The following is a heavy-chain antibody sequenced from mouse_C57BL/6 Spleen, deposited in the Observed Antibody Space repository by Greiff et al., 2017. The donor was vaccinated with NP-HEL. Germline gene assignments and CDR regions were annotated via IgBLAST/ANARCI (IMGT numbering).Heavy chain of an antibody. J-gene: IGHJ3*01. Sequence: VQLQQSGPELVKPGASVKISCKASGYAFSSSWMNWVKQRPGKGLEWIGRIYPGDGDTNYNGKFKGKATLTADKSSSTAYMQLSSLTSEDSAVYFCARGIYYDYEGFAYWGQGTLVTVSA. D-gene: IGHD2-4*01. CDR2: IYPGDGDT. CDR1: GYAFSSSW. CDR3: ARGIYYDYEGFAY. V-gene: IGHV1-82*01.